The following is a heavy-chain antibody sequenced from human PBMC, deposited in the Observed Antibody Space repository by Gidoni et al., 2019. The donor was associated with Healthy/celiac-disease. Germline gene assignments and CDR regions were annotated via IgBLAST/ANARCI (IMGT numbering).Heavy chain of an antibody. D-gene: IGHD3-10*01. CDR2: TYYRYKRYN. V-gene: IGHV6-1*01. CDR1: GDSVSSNSAA. Sequence: QVQPQQSGPGLVKPSLTLSGTCAIPGDSVSSNSAAWNWIRQSPSRGLEWLGRTYYRYKRYNDYEVSVKSRITINPDTSKTQFSQQLSSVTAEDTAVYYCARGSGSFCYYYGMDVWGQGTTVTVSS. J-gene: IGHJ6*02. CDR3: ARGSGSFCYYYGMDV.